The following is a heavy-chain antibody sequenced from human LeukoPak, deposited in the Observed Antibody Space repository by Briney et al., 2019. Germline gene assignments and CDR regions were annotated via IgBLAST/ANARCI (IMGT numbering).Heavy chain of an antibody. D-gene: IGHD3-22*01. V-gene: IGHV4-59*01. J-gene: IGHJ6*02. CDR3: ASSYYDSSGYYYQHQGYGMDV. CDR2: IYYSGST. CDR1: GGSFSGYY. Sequence: SETLSLTCAVYGGSFSGYYWSWIRQPPGKGLEWIGYIYYSGSTNYNPSLKSRVTISVDTSKNQFSLKLSSVTAADTAVYYCASSYYDSSGYYYQHQGYGMDVWGQGTTVTVSS.